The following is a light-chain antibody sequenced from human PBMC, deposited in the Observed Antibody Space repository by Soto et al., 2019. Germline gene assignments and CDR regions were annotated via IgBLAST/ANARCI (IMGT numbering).Light chain of an antibody. CDR2: GVS. V-gene: IGLV2-14*01. CDR3: SSYTSTSPPFL. J-gene: IGLJ1*01. CDR1: SSDIGDYNF. Sequence: QSALTQPASVSGSPAQSITISCTGSSSDIGDYNFVSWYQQHPGKAPKLMIYGVSLRPSGVSDRFSGSKSGNTASLTTSGLQAEDEAYYYCSSYTSTSPPFLFGTGTKLTVL.